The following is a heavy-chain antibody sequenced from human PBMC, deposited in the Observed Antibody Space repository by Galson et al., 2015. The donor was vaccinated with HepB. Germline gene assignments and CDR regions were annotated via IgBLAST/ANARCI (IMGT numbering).Heavy chain of an antibody. CDR3: AKGSPTSFYHYYMDV. J-gene: IGHJ6*03. CDR1: GLTLETYD. V-gene: IGHV3-23*01. CDR2: ISANDIST. D-gene: IGHD2/OR15-2a*01. Sequence: SLRLSCAASGLTLETYDISWVRQAPGRGLQWVSAISANDISTHYADPVKGRFTISRQKSKNMVFLQMNRLKVEDTAVYYCAKGSPTSFYHYYMDVWGKGTTVTVSS.